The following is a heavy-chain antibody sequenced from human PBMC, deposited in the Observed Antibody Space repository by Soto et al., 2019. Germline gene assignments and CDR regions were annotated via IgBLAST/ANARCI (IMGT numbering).Heavy chain of an antibody. V-gene: IGHV3-33*01. CDR1: GFLFSTYG. CDR2: IWYDGSNK. J-gene: IGHJ6*02. Sequence: GGSLRLSCAASGFLFSTYGMHWVRQAPGKGLEWVAVIWYDGSNKYYADSVRGRFTISRDNSKDTLYLQMNSLRAEDTAVYYCATSLDVWGQGTTVTVSS. CDR3: ATSLDV.